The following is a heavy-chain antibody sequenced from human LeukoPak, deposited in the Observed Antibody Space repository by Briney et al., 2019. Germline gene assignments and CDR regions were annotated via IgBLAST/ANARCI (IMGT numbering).Heavy chain of an antibody. J-gene: IGHJ4*02. Sequence: SVKVSCKASGGTFSSYAISWVRQAPGQGLEWMGRIIPIFGIANYAQKSQGRVTITADKSTSTAYMELSSLRSEDTAVYYCAREMATTRTDFDYWGQGTLVTVSS. CDR1: GGTFSSYA. D-gene: IGHD5-24*01. CDR3: AREMATTRTDFDY. V-gene: IGHV1-69*04. CDR2: IIPIFGIA.